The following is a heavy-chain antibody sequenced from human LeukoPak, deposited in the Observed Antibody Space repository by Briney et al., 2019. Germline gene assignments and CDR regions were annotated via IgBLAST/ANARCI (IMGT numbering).Heavy chain of an antibody. CDR1: GYTFTSYA. D-gene: IGHD5-18*01. CDR2: IIPILGIA. V-gene: IGHV1-69*04. CDR3: ARDRGYSYGYADY. Sequence: SVKVSCKASGYTFTSYAISWVRQAPGQGLEWMGRIIPILGIANYAQKFQGRVTITADKSTSTAYMELSSLRSEDTAVYYCARDRGYSYGYADYWGQGTLVTVSS. J-gene: IGHJ4*02.